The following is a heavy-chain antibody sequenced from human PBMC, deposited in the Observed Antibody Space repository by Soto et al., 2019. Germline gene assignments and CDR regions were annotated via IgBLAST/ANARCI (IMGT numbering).Heavy chain of an antibody. V-gene: IGHV3-7*01. Sequence: GGSLRLSGAASGFAFSSYWMRWVRQAPGKGLEWVANITQDGSEKYYVDSVKGRFTISRDNAKNSLYLQMNSLRAEDTAVYYCARALLHYGSGSYTIGTWGQGTLVTVSS. D-gene: IGHD3-10*01. CDR1: GFAFSSYW. J-gene: IGHJ5*02. CDR3: ARALLHYGSGSYTIGT. CDR2: ITQDGSEK.